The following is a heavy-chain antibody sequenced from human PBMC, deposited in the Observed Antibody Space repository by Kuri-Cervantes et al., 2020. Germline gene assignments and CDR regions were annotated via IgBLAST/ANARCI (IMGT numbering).Heavy chain of an antibody. CDR3: TTVYYDSRGYYSGLFDY. D-gene: IGHD3-22*01. CDR1: GFTFSGCG. Sequence: GESLKISCAASGFTFSGCGMHWVRQAPGKGLEWVGRIKSKTDVGTTDYAAPVKGRFTISRDDSKNTLYLQMNSLKTEDTAVYYCTTVYYDSRGYYSGLFDYWGQGTLVTVSS. CDR2: IKSKTDVGTT. V-gene: IGHV3-15*01. J-gene: IGHJ4*02.